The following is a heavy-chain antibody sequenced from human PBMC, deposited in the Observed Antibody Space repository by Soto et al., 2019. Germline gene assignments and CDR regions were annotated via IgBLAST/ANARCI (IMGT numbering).Heavy chain of an antibody. CDR3: ARDRPSIAARPDRPNHFDY. V-gene: IGHV3-30-3*01. D-gene: IGHD6-6*01. Sequence: PGGSLRLSSAASGFTFSSYAMHWVRQAPGKGLEWVAVISYDGSNKYYADSVKGRFTISRDNSKNTLYLQMNSLRAEDTAVYYCARDRPSIAARPDRPNHFDYWGQGTLVTVSS. CDR2: ISYDGSNK. CDR1: GFTFSSYA. J-gene: IGHJ4*02.